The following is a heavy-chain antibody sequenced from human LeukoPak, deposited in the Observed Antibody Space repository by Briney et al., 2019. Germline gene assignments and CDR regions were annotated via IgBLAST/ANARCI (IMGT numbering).Heavy chain of an antibody. V-gene: IGHV3-30*03. CDR3: AREYGDYYFDS. CDR1: GFTFRSYA. D-gene: IGHD2-21*02. Sequence: HTGRSLRLSCAASGFTFRSYAIHWVRQAPGKGLEWVAAISYDGSNEYYADFVKGRFTISRDNSKNTLDLQMNSLRAEDTAVYYCAREYGDYYFDSWGQGTLVTVSA. CDR2: ISYDGSNE. J-gene: IGHJ4*02.